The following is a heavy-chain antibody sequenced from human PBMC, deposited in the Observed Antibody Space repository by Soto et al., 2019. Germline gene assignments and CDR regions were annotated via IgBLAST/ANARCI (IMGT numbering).Heavy chain of an antibody. CDR2: FDPEDGET. V-gene: IGHV1-24*01. J-gene: IGHJ6*02. CDR1: GYTLTELS. CDR3: ATALGYCTNGVCYRGIDYYYYGMDV. Sequence: ASVKVSCKVSGYTLTELSMQWVRQAPGKGLEWMGGFDPEDGETIYAQKFQGRVTMTEDTSTDTAYMELSSLRSEDTAVYYCATALGYCTNGVCYRGIDYYYYGMDVWGQGTTVTVSS. D-gene: IGHD2-8*01.